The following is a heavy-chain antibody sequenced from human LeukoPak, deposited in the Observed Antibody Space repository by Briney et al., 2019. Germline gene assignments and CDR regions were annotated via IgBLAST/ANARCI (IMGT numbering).Heavy chain of an antibody. Sequence: GGSLRLSCAASEFDFSSHAMTWVRQAPGKGLEWVSAISISGSKTYYADSVKGRFTISRDDSKNTLYLQMNSLRAEDTAVYYCANEIRPNDYWGQGTQVTVSS. D-gene: IGHD4-17*01. CDR2: ISISGSKT. J-gene: IGHJ4*02. CDR1: EFDFSSHA. V-gene: IGHV3-23*01. CDR3: ANEIRPNDY.